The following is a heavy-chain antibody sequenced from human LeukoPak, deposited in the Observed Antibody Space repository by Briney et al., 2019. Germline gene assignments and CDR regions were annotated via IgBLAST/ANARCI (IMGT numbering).Heavy chain of an antibody. CDR1: GGSFNSYV. CDR3: ARDRAGNWPVDVFDM. V-gene: IGHV1-2*02. Sequence: ASVKVSCKASGGSFNSYVISWVRQAPGQGLEWMGWINPKSGGTKYAQKFQGRITITRDTSISTAYMELTRLTSDDTAMYYCARDRAGNWPVDVFDMWGQGTMVTVSS. CDR2: INPKSGGT. J-gene: IGHJ3*02. D-gene: IGHD1-1*01.